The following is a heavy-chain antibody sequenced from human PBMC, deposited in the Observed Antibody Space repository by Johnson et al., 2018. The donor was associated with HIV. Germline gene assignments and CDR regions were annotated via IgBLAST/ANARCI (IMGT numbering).Heavy chain of an antibody. CDR3: TTGGVSYYDSDAFDI. J-gene: IGHJ3*02. CDR2: ISYYGSNK. Sequence: QVQLVESGGGLVKPGRSLRLSCAASGFTFSSYAMHWVRQAPGKGLEWVAVISYYGSNKYYADSVKGRFTISRDNSKNTLYLQMNSLKTEDTAVYYCTTGGVSYYDSDAFDIWGQGTMVTVSS. D-gene: IGHD1-26*01. CDR1: GFTFSSYA. V-gene: IGHV3-30-3*01.